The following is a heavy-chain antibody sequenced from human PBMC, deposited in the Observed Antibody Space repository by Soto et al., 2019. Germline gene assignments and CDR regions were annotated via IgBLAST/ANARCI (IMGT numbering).Heavy chain of an antibody. CDR3: AKDPVDVSSGWYEGVFDY. Sequence: GESLKISCAASGFTFSSYAMSWVRQAPGKGLEWVSAISCSGGSTYYADSVKGRFTISRDNSKNTLYLQMNSLRAEDTAVYYCAKDPVDVSSGWYEGVFDYWGQGTLVTVSS. J-gene: IGHJ4*02. D-gene: IGHD6-19*01. CDR2: ISCSGGST. CDR1: GFTFSSYA. V-gene: IGHV3-23*01.